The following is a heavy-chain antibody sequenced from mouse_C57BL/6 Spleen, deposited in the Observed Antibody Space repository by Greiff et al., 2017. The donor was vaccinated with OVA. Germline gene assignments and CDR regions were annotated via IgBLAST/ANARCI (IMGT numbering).Heavy chain of an antibody. V-gene: IGHV1-7*01. CDR2: INPSSGYT. Sequence: QVQLKESGAELAKPGASVKLSCKASGYTFTSYWMHWVKQRPGQGLEWIGYINPSSGYTKYNQKFKDKAILTADKSSSTAYMQLSSLTYEDSAVDYCARREALLSFHYFDYWGQGTTLTVSS. CDR3: ARREALLSFHYFDY. D-gene: IGHD2-1*01. J-gene: IGHJ2*01. CDR1: GYTFTSYW.